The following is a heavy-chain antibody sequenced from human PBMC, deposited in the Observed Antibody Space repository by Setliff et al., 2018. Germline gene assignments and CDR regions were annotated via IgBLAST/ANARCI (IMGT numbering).Heavy chain of an antibody. D-gene: IGHD2-8*01. CDR1: GFRFTNYW. CDR3: ARHRTPNGSGFHNWFDH. V-gene: IGHV5-51*01. CDR2: IYPGDSDT. J-gene: IGHJ5*02. Sequence: RGESLKISCKGSGFRFTNYWIGWVRQMPGKGLEWMGIIYPGDSDTRYSPSFQGQVTISADKYISTAYLQWSSLKASDTAMYYCARHRTPNGSGFHNWFDHWGQGTLVTVSS.